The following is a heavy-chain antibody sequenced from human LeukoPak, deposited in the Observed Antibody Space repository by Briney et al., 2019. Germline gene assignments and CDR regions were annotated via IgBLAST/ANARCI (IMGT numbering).Heavy chain of an antibody. Sequence: GGSLRLSCAASGFSFSSYGMHWVRQAPGKGLEWVAVISYDGSNKYYADSVKGRFTISRDNSKNTLYLQMNSLRAEDTAVYYCAKGRPTTVTTWIDYWGQGTLVTVSS. CDR2: ISYDGSNK. CDR1: GFSFSSYG. J-gene: IGHJ4*02. V-gene: IGHV3-30*18. CDR3: AKGRPTTVTTWIDY. D-gene: IGHD4-17*01.